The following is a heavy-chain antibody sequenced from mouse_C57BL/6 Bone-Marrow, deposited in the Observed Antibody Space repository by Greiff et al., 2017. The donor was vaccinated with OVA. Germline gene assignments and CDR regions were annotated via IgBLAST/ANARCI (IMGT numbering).Heavy chain of an antibody. CDR1: GFTFSSYA. CDR2: ISDGGSYT. CDR3: AREGWDDCAMDY. Sequence: EVQLVESGGGLVKPGGSLKLSCAASGFTFSSYAMSWVRQTPEKRLEWVATISDGGSYTYYPDNVKGRFTISRDNAKNDLYLQMSQLKSEDTAMYYCAREGWDDCAMDYWGQGTSVTVSS. V-gene: IGHV5-4*01. D-gene: IGHD4-1*01. J-gene: IGHJ4*01.